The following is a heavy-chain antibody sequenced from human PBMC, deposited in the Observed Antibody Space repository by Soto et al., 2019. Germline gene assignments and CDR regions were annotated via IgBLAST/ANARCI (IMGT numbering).Heavy chain of an antibody. Sequence: PSETLSLTCTVSGGSISSSSYYWGWIRQPPGKGLEWIGSIYYSGSTYYNPSLKSRVTISVDTSKNQFSLKLSSVTAADTAVYYCARFVVVPADQHYYFDYWGQGTLVTVSS. CDR2: IYYSGST. CDR3: ARFVVVPADQHYYFDY. V-gene: IGHV4-39*07. CDR1: GGSISSSSYY. J-gene: IGHJ4*02. D-gene: IGHD2-2*01.